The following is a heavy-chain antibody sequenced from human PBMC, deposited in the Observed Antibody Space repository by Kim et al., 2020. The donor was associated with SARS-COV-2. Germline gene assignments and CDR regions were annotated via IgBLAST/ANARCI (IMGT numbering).Heavy chain of an antibody. J-gene: IGHJ4*02. D-gene: IGHD3-10*01. Sequence: GGSLRLSCAASGFTFNSYGMHWVRQATGKGLEWVSAIGTAGDTYYPGSVMGRFTISRENAKNSLYLQMNSLRAGDTAVYYCARDQMVRGVIRFDYCGQGNLVTVSS. V-gene: IGHV3-13*04. CDR3: ARDQMVRGVIRFDY. CDR1: GFTFNSYG. CDR2: IGTAGDT.